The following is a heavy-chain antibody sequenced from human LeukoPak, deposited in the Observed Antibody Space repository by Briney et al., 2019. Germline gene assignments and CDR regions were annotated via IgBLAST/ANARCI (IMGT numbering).Heavy chain of an antibody. Sequence: GGSLRLSCAASGFTFSSYAMHWVRQAPGKGLEWVAVISYDGSNKYYADSVKGRFTISRDNSKNTLYLQMNSLRAEDTAVYYCARDRDAYYWGQGTLVTVSS. CDR1: GFTFSSYA. D-gene: IGHD3-10*01. J-gene: IGHJ4*02. CDR3: ARDRDAYY. V-gene: IGHV3-30*14. CDR2: ISYDGSNK.